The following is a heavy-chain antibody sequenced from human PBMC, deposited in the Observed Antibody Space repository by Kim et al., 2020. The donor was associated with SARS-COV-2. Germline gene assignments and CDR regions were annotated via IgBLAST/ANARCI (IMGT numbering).Heavy chain of an antibody. CDR1: GGSISSSSYY. V-gene: IGHV4-39*01. Sequence: SETLSLTCTVSGGSISSSSYYWGWIRQPPGKGLEWIGSIYYSGSTYYNPSLKSRVTISVDTSNNQFSLKLSSVTAADTAVYYCARRLGAQYYFDYWGQGTLVTVSS. J-gene: IGHJ4*02. CDR3: ARRLGAQYYFDY. D-gene: IGHD1-26*01. CDR2: IYYSGST.